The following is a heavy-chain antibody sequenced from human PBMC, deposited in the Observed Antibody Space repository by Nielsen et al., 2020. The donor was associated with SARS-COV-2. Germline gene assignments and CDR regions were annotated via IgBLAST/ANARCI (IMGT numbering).Heavy chain of an antibody. J-gene: IGHJ4*02. Sequence: GGSLRLSCAASGFTFSSYALSWVRQAPGKGLEWVSVISGSTEITHYADSVKGRFTISRDNSESTVFLQMNSLRAEDTALYYCAKDAFGYGSGNYYTGDYWGQGTLVTVSS. CDR2: ISGSTEIT. D-gene: IGHD3-10*01. V-gene: IGHV3-23*01. CDR3: AKDAFGYGSGNYYTGDY. CDR1: GFTFSSYA.